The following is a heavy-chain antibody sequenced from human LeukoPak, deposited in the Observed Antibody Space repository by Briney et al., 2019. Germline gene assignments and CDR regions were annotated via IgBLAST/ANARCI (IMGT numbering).Heavy chain of an antibody. D-gene: IGHD6-13*01. CDR2: INHSGST. J-gene: IGHJ5*02. V-gene: IGHV4-34*01. Sequence: PSETLSLTCAVYGGSFSGDYWSWIRQPPGKGLEWIGEINHSGSTNYNPSLKSRVTISVDTSKNQFSLKLSSVTAADTAVYYCARVHVKYSSSHKGFDPWGQGTLVTVSS. CDR1: GGSFSGDY. CDR3: ARVHVKYSSSHKGFDP.